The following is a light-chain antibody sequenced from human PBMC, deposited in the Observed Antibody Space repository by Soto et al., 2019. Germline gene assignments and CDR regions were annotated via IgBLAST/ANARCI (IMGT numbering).Light chain of an antibody. CDR3: QSYDSSLSGYVV. Sequence: QSVLTQPPSVSGAPGQRVTISCTGSSSNIGAGYDVHWYQQLPGTAPKLLIYGHSNRPSGVPDRFYGSKSGTSASLAITGLQAEDEADYYCQSYDSSLSGYVVFGGGTKLTVL. CDR2: GHS. V-gene: IGLV1-40*01. J-gene: IGLJ2*01. CDR1: SSNIGAGYD.